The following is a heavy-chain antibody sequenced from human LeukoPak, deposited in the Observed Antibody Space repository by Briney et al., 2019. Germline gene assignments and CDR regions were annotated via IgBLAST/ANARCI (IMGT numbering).Heavy chain of an antibody. D-gene: IGHD1-26*01. J-gene: IGHJ4*02. CDR2: IYPGESDT. V-gene: IGHV5-51*01. CDR3: AIQRRSYYWIDY. Sequence: GESLKISCKGSGYRFTSYWIGWVRQMPGKGLEWMGIIYPGESDTRYSPSFQGHVTISADKTISTAYLQWSSLKASDTAMYYCAIQRRSYYWIDYWGQGTLVTVSS. CDR1: GYRFTSYW.